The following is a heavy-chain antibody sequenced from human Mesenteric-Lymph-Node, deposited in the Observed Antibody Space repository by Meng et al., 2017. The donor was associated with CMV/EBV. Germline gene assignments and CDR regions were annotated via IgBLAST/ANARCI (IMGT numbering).Heavy chain of an antibody. D-gene: IGHD3-22*01. CDR3: AGIPEANSGYFSI. CDR2: ILPIFRTP. Sequence: KASGGPFSRYTFSGVRQAPGQGLEWLGGILPIFRTPKYAQNFQGRVTVSTDASAATAYMELSSLRSEDTAVYFCAGIPEANSGYFSIWGQGTLVTVSS. V-gene: IGHV1-69*05. CDR1: GGPFSRYT. J-gene: IGHJ1*01.